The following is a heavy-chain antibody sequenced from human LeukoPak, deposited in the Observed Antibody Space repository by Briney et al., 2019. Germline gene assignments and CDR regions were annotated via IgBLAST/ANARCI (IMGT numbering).Heavy chain of an antibody. J-gene: IGHJ4*02. V-gene: IGHV1-24*01. Sequence: ASVKVSCKVSGYTLTELSMHWVRQAPGKGLEWMGGFDPEDGETIYAQKFQGRVTMTEDTSTDTAYMELSSLRSEDTAVYYCATDRSVGANGKYYFDYWGQGTLVTVSS. CDR3: ATDRSVGANGKYYFDY. D-gene: IGHD1-26*01. CDR1: GYTLTELS. CDR2: FDPEDGET.